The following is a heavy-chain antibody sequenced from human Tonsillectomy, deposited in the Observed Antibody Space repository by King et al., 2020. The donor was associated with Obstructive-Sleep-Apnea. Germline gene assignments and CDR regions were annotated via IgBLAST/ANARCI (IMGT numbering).Heavy chain of an antibody. Sequence: QLQESGPGLVKPSETLSLTCSVSGGSISSSSYYWGWIRQPPGKGLEWIGSIYYSGSTYYNPSLKSRVTISVDTSKNQFSLKLSSVTAADTAVYYCARYGSGSDYTTRIDYWGQGTLVTVSS. D-gene: IGHD3-10*01. CDR2: IYYSGST. CDR3: ARYGSGSDYTTRIDY. J-gene: IGHJ4*02. CDR1: GGSISSSSYY. V-gene: IGHV4-39*07.